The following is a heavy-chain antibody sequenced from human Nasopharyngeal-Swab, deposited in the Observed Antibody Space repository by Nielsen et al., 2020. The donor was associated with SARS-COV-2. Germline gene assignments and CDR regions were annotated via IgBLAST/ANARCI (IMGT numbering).Heavy chain of an antibody. D-gene: IGHD7-27*01. CDR2: IQQDGDIT. J-gene: IGHJ4*02. CDR3: ARDPPSTGDYYFDH. Sequence: GGSLRPSCVTSGFTFGRFWMTWVRQAPGKGLEWLPNIQQDGDITYYLESVKGRFTISRDNAKNSLYLQLNSLRAEDTAVYFCARDPPSTGDYYFDHWGQGTLVTVSS. CDR1: GFTFGRFW. V-gene: IGHV3-7*01.